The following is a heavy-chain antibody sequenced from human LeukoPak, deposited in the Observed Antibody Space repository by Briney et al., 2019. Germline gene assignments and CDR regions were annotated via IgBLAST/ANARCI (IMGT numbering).Heavy chain of an antibody. CDR3: VREGYYDSSGYLGVFDY. Sequence: GGSLRLSCAASGFTFSSYWMHWVRQAPGKGLEWVSYISDSGSTKYYADSVKGRFTISRDNAKNSVYLQMKSLRAEDTAVYYCVREGYYDSSGYLGVFDYWGQGTLVTVSS. CDR2: ISDSGSTK. V-gene: IGHV3-48*04. J-gene: IGHJ4*02. CDR1: GFTFSSYW. D-gene: IGHD3-22*01.